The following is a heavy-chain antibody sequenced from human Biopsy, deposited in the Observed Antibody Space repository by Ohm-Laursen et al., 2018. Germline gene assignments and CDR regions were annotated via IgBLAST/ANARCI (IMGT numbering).Heavy chain of an antibody. J-gene: IGHJ5*02. V-gene: IGHV4-31*01. D-gene: IGHD3-22*01. Sequence: SQTLSLTCTASGGSIRSGGSYWSWIRQRPGKGLEWFGYIFNSANTYYNPSLKNLITISGDTSKNQFSLKLNSVTAADTAVYYCARGDYFDSNGYFWFDPWGQGTLVTVSS. CDR3: ARGDYFDSNGYFWFDP. CDR2: IFNSANT. CDR1: GGSIRSGGSY.